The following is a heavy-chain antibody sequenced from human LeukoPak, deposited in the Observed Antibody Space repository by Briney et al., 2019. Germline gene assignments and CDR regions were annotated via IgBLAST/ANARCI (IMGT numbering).Heavy chain of an antibody. CDR2: IHHSGST. J-gene: IGHJ4*02. CDR1: GGSISSNNW. Sequence: SETLSLTCAVSGGSISSNNWWNWVRQPPGKGLEWIGEIHHSGSTHYNPSLKSRLTISVDKSKNQFSLKLSSVTAADTAMYYCARTPGYYFDYWGQGTLVTVSS. CDR3: ARTPGYYFDY. D-gene: IGHD2-15*01. V-gene: IGHV4-4*02.